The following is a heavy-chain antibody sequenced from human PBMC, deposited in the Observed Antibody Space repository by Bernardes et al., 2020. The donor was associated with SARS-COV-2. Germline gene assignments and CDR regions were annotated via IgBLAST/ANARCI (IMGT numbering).Heavy chain of an antibody. J-gene: IGHJ3*02. V-gene: IGHV4-30-4*01. D-gene: IGHD3-3*01. CDR1: GGSISSDDYY. Sequence: SETLSLTCTVSGGSISSDDYYWSWIPQPKGKDLEWIGYIYYSGSTYYNPSLKSRVTISVDTSKNQFSLKLSSVTAADTAVYYCARVGGLLSIFGVVIIDACDIWGQGTMVTGSA. CDR3: ARVGGLLSIFGVVIIDACDI. CDR2: IYYSGST.